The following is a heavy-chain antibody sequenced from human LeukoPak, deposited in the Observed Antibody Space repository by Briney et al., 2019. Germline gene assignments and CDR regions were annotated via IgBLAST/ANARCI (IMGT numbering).Heavy chain of an antibody. Sequence: SETLSLTCTVSGGSIINNYWSWIRQPAGKGLEWIGRIYTNGNTNYNPSNPSLKSRVTMSVDTSKNQFSLNLTSVTAADTAVYYCARGKYYFDYWGQGTLVTVSS. J-gene: IGHJ4*02. CDR1: GGSIINNY. D-gene: IGHD3-16*01. V-gene: IGHV4-4*07. CDR2: IYTNGNT. CDR3: ARGKYYFDY.